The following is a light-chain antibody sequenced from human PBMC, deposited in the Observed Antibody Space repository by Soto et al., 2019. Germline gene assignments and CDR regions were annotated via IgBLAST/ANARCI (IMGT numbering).Light chain of an antibody. Sequence: EIVLTQSPATLSLSPGERATLSCRASQSVSSYLAWYQQKPGQAPGLLIYDASNRATGIPARFSGSGSGTDFTLTISSLEPEDFAVYYCQQRSNWPRGFTFGPGTKVDIK. J-gene: IGKJ3*01. CDR2: DAS. CDR1: QSVSSY. CDR3: QQRSNWPRGFT. V-gene: IGKV3-11*01.